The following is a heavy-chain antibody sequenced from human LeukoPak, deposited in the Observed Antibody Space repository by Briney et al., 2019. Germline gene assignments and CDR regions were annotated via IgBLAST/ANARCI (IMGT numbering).Heavy chain of an antibody. CDR1: GFTFSSYD. Sequence: GGSLRLSCAASGFTFSSYDIHWVRQAPGKGLEWVAFIRYDGSNKYYADSVRGRFTISRDNSKNTLYLQMNSLRAEDTAVYYCARGTFHWFYDFWSGPYYFDYWGQGTLVTVSS. CDR2: IRYDGSNK. CDR3: ARGTFHWFYDFWSGPYYFDY. J-gene: IGHJ4*02. D-gene: IGHD3-3*01. V-gene: IGHV3-30*02.